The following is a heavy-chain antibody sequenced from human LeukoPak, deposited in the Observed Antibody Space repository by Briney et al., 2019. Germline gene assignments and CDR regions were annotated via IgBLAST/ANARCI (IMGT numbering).Heavy chain of an antibody. J-gene: IGHJ3*02. V-gene: IGHV3-9*01. CDR3: AKGNWGNPFDI. CDR2: ISWNSTNI. Sequence: PGGSLRLSCAASGFTFDDCAMHWVRQAPGKGLEWVSGISWNSTNIGYADSVKGRFTISRDNAKNSLYLQMNSLRADDTALYYCAKGNWGNPFDIWGQGTMVTVLS. CDR1: GFTFDDCA. D-gene: IGHD7-27*01.